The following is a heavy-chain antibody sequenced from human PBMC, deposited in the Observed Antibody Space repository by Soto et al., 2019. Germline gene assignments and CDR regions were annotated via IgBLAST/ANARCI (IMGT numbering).Heavy chain of an antibody. J-gene: IGHJ4*02. V-gene: IGHV4-59*01. D-gene: IGHD2-8*01. CDR2: IYYSGST. CDR1: GGSISSYY. CDR3: ARRYAGNFDY. Sequence: QVQLQESGPGLVKPSETLSLTCTVSGGSISSYYWSWIRQPPGKGLEWIGYIYYSGSTNYNPSPKSRVTISVDTSKNQFSRKLSSVTVADTAVYYCARRYAGNFDYWGQGTLVTVSS.